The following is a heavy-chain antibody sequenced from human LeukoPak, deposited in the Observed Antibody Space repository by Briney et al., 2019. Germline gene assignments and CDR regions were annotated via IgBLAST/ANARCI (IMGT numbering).Heavy chain of an antibody. Sequence: GGSLRLSCAASGFTFSSYAMTWVRQAPGKGLEWVSSISGSGGSTYYADSVKGRFTISRDNSKNTLYLQMNSLRAEDTAVYYCAKDIGPLEYYFDYWGPGTLVTVSS. CDR2: ISGSGGST. CDR1: GFTFSSYA. CDR3: AKDIGPLEYYFDY. J-gene: IGHJ4*02. D-gene: IGHD3-3*01. V-gene: IGHV3-23*01.